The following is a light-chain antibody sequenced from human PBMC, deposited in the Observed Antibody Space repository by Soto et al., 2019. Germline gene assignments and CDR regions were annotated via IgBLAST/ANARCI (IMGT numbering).Light chain of an antibody. V-gene: IGLV2-23*01. J-gene: IGLJ2*01. CDR3: CSYAGTSTSVV. CDR1: SSDVGSYNL. CDR2: EGS. Sequence: QSALTQPASVSGSPGQSITISCTGTSSDVGSYNLVSRYQQQPGKAPKLMIYEGSKRPSGVSNRFSGSKSGNTASLTVSGLQAEDEADYYCCSYAGTSTSVVFGGGTKLTVL.